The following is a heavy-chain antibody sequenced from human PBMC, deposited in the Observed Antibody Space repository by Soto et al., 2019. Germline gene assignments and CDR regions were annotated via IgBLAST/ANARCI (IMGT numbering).Heavy chain of an antibody. V-gene: IGHV4-59*01. CDR2: IYYSGTT. CDR1: GGSIMSYY. Sequence: KTSETLSLTCTVSGGSIMSYYWSWIRQSPGKGLEWIGYIYYSGTTNYNPSLKSRVTMSVDTSKNQFSLKLSSVTAADTAVYYCARAPYYDYVWGENWFDPWGQGTLVTVSS. J-gene: IGHJ5*02. D-gene: IGHD3-16*01. CDR3: ARAPYYDYVWGENWFDP.